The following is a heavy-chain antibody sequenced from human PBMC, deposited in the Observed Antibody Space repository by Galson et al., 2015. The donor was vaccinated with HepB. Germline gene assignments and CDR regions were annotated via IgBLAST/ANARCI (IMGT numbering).Heavy chain of an antibody. CDR1: GFTFSDYS. CDR2: ISRSGTTT. V-gene: IGHV3-11*01. J-gene: IGHJ6*04. D-gene: IGHD6-19*01. Sequence: SLRLSCAASGFTFSDYSTSWIRQAPGKGLEWVSYISRSGTTTYYADSVKGRFTFSRDNAKNSLYLQMNSLRAEDTAVYYCAREVGFEYSSGWRSPVGGVWGKGTTVTVSS. CDR3: AREVGFEYSSGWRSPVGGV.